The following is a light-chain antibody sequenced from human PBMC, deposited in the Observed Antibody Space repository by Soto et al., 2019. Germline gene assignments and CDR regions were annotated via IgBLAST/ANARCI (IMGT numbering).Light chain of an antibody. V-gene: IGLV2-14*01. CDR2: EVG. Sequence: QSALTQPASVSGSPGQSITISCTGTSSDVRAFNYVSWYLQYPGKAPKLMIYEVGNRPSGVSNRFSGSKSGNTASLTISGLQAEDEADYYCCSYASGSIYVFGTGTKLTVL. CDR1: SSDVRAFNY. CDR3: CSYASGSIYV. J-gene: IGLJ1*01.